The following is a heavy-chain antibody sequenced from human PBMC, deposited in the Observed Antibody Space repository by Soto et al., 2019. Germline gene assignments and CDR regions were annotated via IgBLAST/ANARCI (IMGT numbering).Heavy chain of an antibody. CDR1: GGTFSSYT. V-gene: IGHV1-69*02. CDR3: ARAYLVRQQHGAEPSYGMDV. D-gene: IGHD6-13*01. Sequence: QVQLVQSGAEVKKPGSSVKVSCKASGGTFSSYTISWVRQAPGQGLEWMGRIIPILGIANYAQKFQGRVTITADKSTGNAYMELVSLRSEEMAVYYCARAYLVRQQHGAEPSYGMDVWGQGPTVTVSS. J-gene: IGHJ6*02. CDR2: IIPILGIA.